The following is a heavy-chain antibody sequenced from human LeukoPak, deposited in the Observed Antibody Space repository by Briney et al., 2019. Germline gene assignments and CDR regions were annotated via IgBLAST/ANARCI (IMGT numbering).Heavy chain of an antibody. D-gene: IGHD2-15*01. CDR2: IIPIFGTA. CDR1: GGTFSSYA. Sequence: ASVKVSCKASGGTFSSYAISWVRQAPGQGLEWMGGIIPIFGTANYAQKFQGRVTITADESTSTAYMELSSLRSEDTAVYYCASLHRPYCSGGSCYASHFDYWGQGTLVTVSS. CDR3: ASLHRPYCSGGSCYASHFDY. J-gene: IGHJ4*02. V-gene: IGHV1-69*13.